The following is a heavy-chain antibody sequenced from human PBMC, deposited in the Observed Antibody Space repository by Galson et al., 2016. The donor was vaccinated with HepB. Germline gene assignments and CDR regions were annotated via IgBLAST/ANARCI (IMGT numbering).Heavy chain of an antibody. D-gene: IGHD4-17*01. CDR3: AKGGGDYTIYYFDY. Sequence: LRLSCAASGFTFDDYAMYWVRQVPGKGLEWVSGISWNGASIGYADSVKGRFTISRDDAKNSLYLQMNSLRPEDTAFYYCAKGGGDYTIYYFDYWGQGALVTVSS. V-gene: IGHV3-9*01. CDR2: ISWNGASI. J-gene: IGHJ4*02. CDR1: GFTFDDYA.